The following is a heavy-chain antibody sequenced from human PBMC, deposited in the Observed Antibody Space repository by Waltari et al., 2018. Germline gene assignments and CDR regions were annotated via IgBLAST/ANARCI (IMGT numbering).Heavy chain of an antibody. CDR2: ITNSGHT. Sequence: EVQLLESGGGLVQPGGSLRLSCAAWGFTFSSSSMSWVRQAPGNGLECVSSITNSGHTYYADSVKGRFTISRDNAKNTRYLQMNSLRAEDTAVYFCAKGGWGSVCDYWGQGTLVTVFS. D-gene: IGHD3-16*01. V-gene: IGHV3-23*01. J-gene: IGHJ4*02. CDR3: AKGGWGSVCDY. CDR1: GFTFSSSS.